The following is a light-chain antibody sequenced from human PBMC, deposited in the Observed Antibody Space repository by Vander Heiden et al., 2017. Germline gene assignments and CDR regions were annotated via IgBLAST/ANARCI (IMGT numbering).Light chain of an antibody. Sequence: LQITQSPSFLSASVGDRVTLTCQASQDITNYLNWYQQKPGKAPKLLIYDASNLETGVPSRFSGGGSGTDFTLTISSLQPEDIGTYFCQQYEKFPLTFGAGTKVEI. CDR3: QQYEKFPLT. V-gene: IGKV1-33*01. CDR1: QDITNY. J-gene: IGKJ4*01. CDR2: DAS.